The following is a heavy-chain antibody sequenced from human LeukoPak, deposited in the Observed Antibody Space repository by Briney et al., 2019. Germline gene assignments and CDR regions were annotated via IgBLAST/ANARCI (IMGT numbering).Heavy chain of an antibody. CDR3: ARHPEQSSGY. Sequence: GGSLRLSCKASGYSFTNYWIYWVRQIPGKGLEWMGSIDPSDSHPNYSPSFQGHVTISVDKSISTAYLQWSSLKASDTAMYYCARHPEQSSGYWGQGTLVTVSS. CDR1: GYSFTNYW. D-gene: IGHD6-19*01. V-gene: IGHV5-10-1*01. J-gene: IGHJ4*02. CDR2: IDPSDSHP.